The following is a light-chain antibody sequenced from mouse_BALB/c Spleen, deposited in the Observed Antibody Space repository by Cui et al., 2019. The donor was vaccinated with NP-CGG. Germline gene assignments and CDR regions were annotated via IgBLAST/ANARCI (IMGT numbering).Light chain of an antibody. Sequence: QAVVSQESALTISPGETVTITCRSSSGAVTTSNYANWVQEKPDHLFTGLIGGTNNRPPGVPARFSGSLIGDKAALTITGAQTEDEAIYFCALWYSNHWVFGGGTKLTVL. J-gene: IGLJ1*01. CDR3: ALWYSNHWV. V-gene: IGLV1*01. CDR2: GTN. CDR1: SGAVTTSNY.